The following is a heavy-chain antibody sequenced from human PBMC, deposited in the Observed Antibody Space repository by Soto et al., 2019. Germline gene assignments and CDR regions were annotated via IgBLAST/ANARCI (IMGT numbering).Heavy chain of an antibody. Sequence: GGSLRLSCAASGFTFDDYAMHWVRQAPGKGLEWVSGISWNSGSIGYADSVKGRFTISRDNAKNSLFLQMNSLRAGDTAFYYCAKGPHYFVSGTYNYYYYMDVWGKGTTVTVSS. CDR1: GFTFDDYA. J-gene: IGHJ6*03. D-gene: IGHD3-10*01. CDR3: AKGPHYFVSGTYNYYYYMDV. V-gene: IGHV3-9*01. CDR2: ISWNSGSI.